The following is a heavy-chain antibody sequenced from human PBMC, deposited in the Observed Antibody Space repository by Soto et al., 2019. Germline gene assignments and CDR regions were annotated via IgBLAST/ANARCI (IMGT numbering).Heavy chain of an antibody. D-gene: IGHD6-6*01. CDR1: GYTFTSYL. V-gene: IGHV1-46*01. CDR2: INPNGGST. CDR3: ARDGEDSRRSSGWFDP. Sequence: VASVKVSCKASGYTFTSYLMHWVRQAPGQGLEWMGLINPNGGSTGYAQKFQGRVTMTRDMSTGTVYMDLTGLTSEDTAVYYCARDGEDSRRSSGWFDPWGQGTLVTVSS. J-gene: IGHJ5*02.